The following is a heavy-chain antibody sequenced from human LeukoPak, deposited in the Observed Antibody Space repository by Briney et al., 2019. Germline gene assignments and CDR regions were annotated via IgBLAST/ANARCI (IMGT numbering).Heavy chain of an antibody. V-gene: IGHV3-7*03. CDR1: GFTFSNCW. CDR2: IKQDGSEK. CDR3: ARKAYGMDV. J-gene: IGHJ6*04. Sequence: GGSLRLSCAASGFTFSNCWMSWVRQAPGKGLEWVANIKQDGSEKYYVDSVKGRFTISRDDANYSLHLQMNSLRAEDTAVYYCARKAYGMDVWGKGTTVTVSS.